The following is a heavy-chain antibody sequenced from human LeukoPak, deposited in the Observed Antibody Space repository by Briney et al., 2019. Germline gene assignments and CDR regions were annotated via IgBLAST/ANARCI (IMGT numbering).Heavy chain of an antibody. CDR2: IWYDGSNK. Sequence: GGSLRLSCAASGFTFSSYGMHWVRQAPGKGLEWVAVIWYDGSNKYYADFVKGRFTISRDNSKNTLYLQMNSLRAEDTAVYYCARAYYYGSGSYSAVSNWGQGTLVTVSS. D-gene: IGHD3-10*01. CDR1: GFTFSSYG. CDR3: ARAYYYGSGSYSAVSN. V-gene: IGHV3-33*01. J-gene: IGHJ4*02.